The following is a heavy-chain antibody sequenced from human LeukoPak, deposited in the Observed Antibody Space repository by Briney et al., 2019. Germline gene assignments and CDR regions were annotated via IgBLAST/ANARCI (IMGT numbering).Heavy chain of an antibody. V-gene: IGHV3-43*02. CDR3: AKDESDGGATEYFQH. D-gene: IGHD2-21*01. Sequence: GGSLRLSCAASGFTFDDYAMHWVRQAPGKGLEWVSLISGDGGSTSYADSVKGRFTISRDSSKKSLYLQMNSLRTEDTALYYCAKDESDGGATEYFQHWGQGTLVTVTS. CDR2: ISGDGGST. CDR1: GFTFDDYA. J-gene: IGHJ1*01.